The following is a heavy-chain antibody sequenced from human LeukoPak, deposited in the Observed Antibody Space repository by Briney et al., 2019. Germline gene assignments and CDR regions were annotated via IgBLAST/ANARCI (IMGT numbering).Heavy chain of an antibody. J-gene: IGHJ4*02. CDR1: GYTFTSYD. CDR3: ARAARRPYSGSYYSAY. CDR2: MNPNSGNT. V-gene: IGHV1-8*01. D-gene: IGHD1-26*01. Sequence: ASVKVSCKASGYTFTSYDINWVRQATGQGLEWMGWMNPNSGNTGYAQEFQGRVTMTRNTSISTAYMELSSLRSEDTAVYYCARAARRPYSGSYYSAYWGQGTLVTVSS.